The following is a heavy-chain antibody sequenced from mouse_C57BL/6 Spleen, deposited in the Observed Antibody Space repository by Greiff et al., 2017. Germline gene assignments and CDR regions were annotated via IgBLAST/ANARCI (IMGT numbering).Heavy chain of an antibody. CDR3: ARHGGYDYDPWDY. CDR1: GFTFSSYG. CDR2: LSSGGSYT. J-gene: IGHJ4*01. D-gene: IGHD2-4*01. V-gene: IGHV5-6*01. Sequence: EVQLVESGGDLVKPGGSLKLSCAASGFTFSSYGMSWVRQTPDKRLEWVATLSSGGSYTYYPYSVKGRFTISRDNAKNTLYLQMSSLKSEDTAMYYCARHGGYDYDPWDYWGQGTSVTVSS.